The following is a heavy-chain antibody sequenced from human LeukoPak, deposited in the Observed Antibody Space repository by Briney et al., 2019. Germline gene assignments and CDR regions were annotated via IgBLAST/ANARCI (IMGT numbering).Heavy chain of an antibody. Sequence: SQTLSLTCAISGDSVSSNSAAWNWIRQSPSRGLEWLGRTYYRSKWYNDYAVSVKSRITINPDTSKNQFSLQLNSVTPEDTAVYYCARDPYGSEPNYYYYYMDVWGKGTTVTVSS. D-gene: IGHD3-10*01. CDR1: GDSVSSNSAA. CDR2: TYYRSKWYN. V-gene: IGHV6-1*01. CDR3: ARDPYGSEPNYYYYYMDV. J-gene: IGHJ6*03.